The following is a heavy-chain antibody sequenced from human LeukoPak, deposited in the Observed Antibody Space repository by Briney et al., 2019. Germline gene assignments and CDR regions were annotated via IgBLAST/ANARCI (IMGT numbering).Heavy chain of an antibody. D-gene: IGHD2-21*01. J-gene: IGHJ4*02. CDR3: AIRVIPVPH. Sequence: PGGSLRLSCAASGFTFSSYAMSWVRQAPGKGLEWVSVIIGSGGSKYYADSVKGRFTISRDNSKNTVYLQMNRLRAEDTALYYCAIRVIPVPHWGQGALVTVS. CDR1: GFTFSSYA. V-gene: IGHV3-23*01. CDR2: IIGSGGSK.